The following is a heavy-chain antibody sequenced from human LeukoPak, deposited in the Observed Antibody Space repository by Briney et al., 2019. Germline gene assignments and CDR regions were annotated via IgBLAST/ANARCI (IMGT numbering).Heavy chain of an antibody. V-gene: IGHV3-66*01. CDR3: ATSSWDN. Sequence: GGSLRLSCAASGFTVSSNYMSWVRQAPGKGLEWVSVIYSGGSTYYADSVKGRFTISRDNAKNSLYLQMNSLRAKDTAVYYCATSSWDNWGQGTLVTVSS. J-gene: IGHJ4*02. CDR1: GFTVSSNY. CDR2: IYSGGST.